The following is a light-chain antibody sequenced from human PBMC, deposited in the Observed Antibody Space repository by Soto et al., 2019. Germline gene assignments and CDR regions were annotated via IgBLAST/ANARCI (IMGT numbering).Light chain of an antibody. CDR2: GNS. J-gene: IGLJ1*01. Sequence: QSVLTQPPSVSGTPGQRVTISCTGSSSNIGAGYDVHWYQQLPGTAPKLLIYGNSNRPSGVPDRFSGSKSGTSASLAITGLQAEDEADYYCQSYDSSLSAHYAFGTGSEVTVL. CDR1: SSNIGAGYD. V-gene: IGLV1-40*01. CDR3: QSYDSSLSAHYA.